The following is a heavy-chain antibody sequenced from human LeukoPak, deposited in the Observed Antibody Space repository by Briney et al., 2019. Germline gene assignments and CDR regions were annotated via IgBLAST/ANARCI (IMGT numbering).Heavy chain of an antibody. CDR1: GYTFTSYG. V-gene: IGHV1-18*01. CDR2: ISAYNGNT. CDR3: ARVRAEYSSGVGFDY. D-gene: IGHD6-19*01. Sequence: ASVKVSCKASGYTFTSYGISWVRQAPGQGLEWMGWISAYNGNTNYAQKLQGRVTMTTDTSTSTAYMELRSLRSDDTAVYYCARVRAEYSSGVGFDYWGQGTLVTVSS. J-gene: IGHJ4*02.